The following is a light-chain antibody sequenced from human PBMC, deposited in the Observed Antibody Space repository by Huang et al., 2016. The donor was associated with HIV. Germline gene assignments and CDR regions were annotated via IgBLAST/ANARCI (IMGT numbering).Light chain of an antibody. J-gene: IGKJ3*01. Sequence: EIVLTQSPGTLSLSPGERATLSCRASQSVSSSYLAWYKQKPGQAPRRLIYGASSRATGIPDRFSGSGSGTDFTLTISRLEPEDFAVYYCQQYGSSPPVTFGPGTKVDIK. V-gene: IGKV3-20*01. CDR1: QSVSSSY. CDR3: QQYGSSPPVT. CDR2: GAS.